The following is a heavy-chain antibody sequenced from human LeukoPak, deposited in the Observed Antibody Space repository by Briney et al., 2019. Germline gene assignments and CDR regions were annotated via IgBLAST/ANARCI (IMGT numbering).Heavy chain of an antibody. Sequence: GASVKVSCKASGFTFTSSAVQWVRQARGQRLEWIGWIVAGSGNTNYAQKLQGRVTMTTDTSTSTAYMELRSLRSDDTAVYYCARVAPNYGDYGWDDYRGQGTLVTVSS. CDR2: IVAGSGNT. CDR3: ARVAPNYGDYGWDDY. D-gene: IGHD4-17*01. J-gene: IGHJ4*02. V-gene: IGHV1-58*01. CDR1: GFTFTSSA.